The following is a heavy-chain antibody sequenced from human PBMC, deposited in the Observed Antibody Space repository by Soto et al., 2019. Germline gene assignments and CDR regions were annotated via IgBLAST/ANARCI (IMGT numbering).Heavy chain of an antibody. Sequence: EVQLLESGGGLVQPGGSLRLSCTVSGVTFSNYAMNWVRQAPGKGLEWVSSLSGSGGTTYYADSVKGRFIISRDNSKNTLYLLMNSQRAEDTALYYCAKQRADYGSGADTFYFDSWGQGALVTVSS. CDR3: AKQRADYGSGADTFYFDS. D-gene: IGHD3-10*01. CDR1: GVTFSNYA. J-gene: IGHJ4*02. CDR2: LSGSGGTT. V-gene: IGHV3-23*01.